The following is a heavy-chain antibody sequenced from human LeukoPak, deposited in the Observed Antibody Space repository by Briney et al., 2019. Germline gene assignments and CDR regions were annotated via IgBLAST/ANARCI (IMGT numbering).Heavy chain of an antibody. CDR2: ISAYNGNT. CDR3: ARVVTKPYYYYYYMDV. J-gene: IGHJ6*03. D-gene: IGHD2-21*01. CDR1: GYTFTSYG. V-gene: IGHV1-18*01. Sequence: ASVKVSCKASGYTFTSYGISWVRQAPGQGLEWMGWISAYNGNTNYAQKLQGRATMTTDTSTSTAYMELRSLRSDDTAVYYCARVVTKPYYYYYYMDVWGKGTTVTVSS.